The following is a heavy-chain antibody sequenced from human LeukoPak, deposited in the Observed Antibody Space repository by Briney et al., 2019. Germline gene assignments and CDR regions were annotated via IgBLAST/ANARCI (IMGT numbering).Heavy chain of an antibody. Sequence: PGGSLRLSCAGSGFTFSSYSMTWVRQAPGKGLEWVSSITRSSIYTYYADSVKGRFTISRDNAKNSLYLQMNSLRAEDTAVYYCARGPSGYHNTGGQGTLVTVSS. CDR3: ARGPSGYHNT. CDR1: GFTFSSYS. CDR2: ITRSSIYT. V-gene: IGHV3-21*01. J-gene: IGHJ4*02. D-gene: IGHD5-12*01.